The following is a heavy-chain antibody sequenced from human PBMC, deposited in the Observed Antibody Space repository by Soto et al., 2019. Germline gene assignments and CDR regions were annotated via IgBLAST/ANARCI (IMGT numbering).Heavy chain of an antibody. J-gene: IGHJ6*02. CDR3: ARAQGRMDV. V-gene: IGHV4-34*01. CDR1: GGSFSGYY. Sequence: QVQLQQWGAGLLKPSETLSLTCAVYGGSFSGYYWTLIRQPPGKGLEWIGEINHSGRTNYKSSLNXRXTXXVDTSKKQVSLKLSSVTAADTAVYYCARAQGRMDVWGQGTTVTVSS. CDR2: INHSGRT.